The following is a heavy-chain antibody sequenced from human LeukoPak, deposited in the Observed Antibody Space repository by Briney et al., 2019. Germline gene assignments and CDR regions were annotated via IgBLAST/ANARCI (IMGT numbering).Heavy chain of an antibody. J-gene: IGHJ4*02. CDR2: IRGDTGDT. V-gene: IGHV1-2*02. CDR1: GYAVSDYY. D-gene: IGHD2-15*01. CDR3: ARVRVNSCDY. Sequence: ASVEVSCKTSGYAVSDYYMHWVRQAPGQGLEWMGWIRGDTGDTDSPQKFRGRVTLTRDTSTDTAYLELSRLRYDDTAIYFCARVRVNSCDYWGQGTLVTVSS.